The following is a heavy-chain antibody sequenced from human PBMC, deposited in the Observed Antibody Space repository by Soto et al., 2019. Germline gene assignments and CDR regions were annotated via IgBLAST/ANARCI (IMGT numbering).Heavy chain of an antibody. D-gene: IGHD3-9*01. Sequence: TLSLTCTVSGGSISSSSYYWGWIRQPPGKGLEWIGSIYYSGSTYYNPSLKSRVTISVDTSKNQFSLKLSSVTAADTAVYYCARSKHFDWLKGTFAPGYFDYGGQGTLVPVSS. CDR1: GGSISSSSYY. CDR2: IYYSGST. V-gene: IGHV4-39*01. CDR3: ARSKHFDWLKGTFAPGYFDY. J-gene: IGHJ4*02.